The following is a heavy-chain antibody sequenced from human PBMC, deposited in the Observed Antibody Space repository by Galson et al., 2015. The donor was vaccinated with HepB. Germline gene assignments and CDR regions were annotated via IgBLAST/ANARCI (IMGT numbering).Heavy chain of an antibody. V-gene: IGHV3-33*08. CDR3: ARKRSPYCSGDCYLDY. CDR2: IWYDGSNK. Sequence: SLRLSCAASGFTFSSYGMHWVRQAPGKGLEWVAVIWYDGSNKYYADSVKGRFTISRDNSQNMLYLQMNSLRAEDTAVYYCARKRSPYCSGDCYLDYWGQGTLVTVSS. D-gene: IGHD2-21*02. CDR1: GFTFSSYG. J-gene: IGHJ4*02.